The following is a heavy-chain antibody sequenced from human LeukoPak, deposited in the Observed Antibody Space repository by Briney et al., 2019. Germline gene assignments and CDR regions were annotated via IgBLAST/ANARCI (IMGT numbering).Heavy chain of an antibody. J-gene: IGHJ6*03. V-gene: IGHV4-59*12. D-gene: IGHD2-21*02. CDR3: ARNGFRTPCGVDCYSVYMDV. CDR1: GGSISSYY. CDR2: IYYTGAI. Sequence: PSETLSLTCTVSGGSISSYYWTWIRQSAGTGLEWIGYIYYTGAIGYNPSLKSRVAISVDTSKNQFSLQLTSVTAADTAVYFCARNGFRTPCGVDCYSVYMDVWGKGTAVTVSS.